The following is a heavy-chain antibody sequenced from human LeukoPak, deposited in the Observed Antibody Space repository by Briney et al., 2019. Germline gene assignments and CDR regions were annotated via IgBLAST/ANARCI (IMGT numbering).Heavy chain of an antibody. D-gene: IGHD4-17*01. CDR2: IRYDGSNK. V-gene: IGHV3-30*02. J-gene: IGHJ4*02. Sequence: GGSLRLSCAASGFTFSSYGMHWVRQAPGKGLEWVAFIRYDGSNKYYADSVKGRFTISRDNSKNTLYLQMNSLGAEDTAVYYCAKVAGNKNGDNDYWGQGTLVTVSS. CDR3: AKVAGNKNGDNDY. CDR1: GFTFSSYG.